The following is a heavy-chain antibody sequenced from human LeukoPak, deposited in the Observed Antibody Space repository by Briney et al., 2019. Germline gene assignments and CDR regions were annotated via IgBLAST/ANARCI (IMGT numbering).Heavy chain of an antibody. J-gene: IGHJ4*02. D-gene: IGHD6-19*01. CDR2: IYSGGST. V-gene: IGHV3-66*01. CDR1: GFTVSSNY. CDR3: ARDMGEYSSGWYDY. Sequence: GGSLRLSCAASGFTVSSNYMSWVRQAPGKGLEWVSVIYSGGSTYYADSVKGRFTISRDNSKNTLYLQMNSLRAEDTAVYYCARDMGEYSSGWYDYWGQGTLVTVSS.